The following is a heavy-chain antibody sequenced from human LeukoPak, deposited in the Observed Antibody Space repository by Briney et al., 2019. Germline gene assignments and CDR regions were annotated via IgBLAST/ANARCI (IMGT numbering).Heavy chain of an antibody. Sequence: GGSLRLSCAASGFTFSSFSMNWVRQAPGRGLEWVSSISSTSSYIYYADSVKGRFTISRDKDKNSVYLQMTSLRAEDTAVYYCARESGSRSYYYYMDVWGKGTTVTVSS. CDR1: GFTFSSFS. CDR3: ARESGSRSYYYYMDV. J-gene: IGHJ6*03. D-gene: IGHD2-2*01. V-gene: IGHV3-21*01. CDR2: ISSTSSYI.